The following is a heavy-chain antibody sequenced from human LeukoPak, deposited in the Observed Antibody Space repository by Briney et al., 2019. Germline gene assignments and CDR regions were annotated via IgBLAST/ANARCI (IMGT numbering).Heavy chain of an antibody. CDR2: IYYSGST. CDR1: GGSISSYY. CDR3: ARGPRNYYDSSGYYRPNYYYYYGMDV. D-gene: IGHD3-22*01. V-gene: IGHV4-59*12. J-gene: IGHJ6*02. Sequence: SETLSLTCTVSGGSISSYYWSWIRQPPGKGLEWIGYIYYSGSTNYNPSLKSRVTISVDTSKNQFSLKLSSVTAADTAVYYCARGPRNYYDSSGYYRPNYYYYYGMDVWGQGTTVTVSS.